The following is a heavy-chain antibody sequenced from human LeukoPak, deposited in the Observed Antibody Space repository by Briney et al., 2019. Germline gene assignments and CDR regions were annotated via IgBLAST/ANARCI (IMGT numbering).Heavy chain of an antibody. Sequence: PGGSLRLSCAASGFTFSSYWMHWVRQAPGKGLVWVSRINDDGRNTSYADSVKGRFTISRDNAKNSLYLQMNSLRAEDTAVYYCARADSSESGRKVGFDYWGQGTLVTVSS. J-gene: IGHJ4*02. D-gene: IGHD6-25*01. CDR2: INDDGRNT. CDR3: ARADSSESGRKVGFDY. V-gene: IGHV3-74*01. CDR1: GFTFSSYW.